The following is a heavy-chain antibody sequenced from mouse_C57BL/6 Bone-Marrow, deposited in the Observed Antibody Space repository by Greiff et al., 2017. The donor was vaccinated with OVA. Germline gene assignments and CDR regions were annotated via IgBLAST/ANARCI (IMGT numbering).Heavy chain of an antibody. CDR3: ARAITTVVAPFAY. D-gene: IGHD1-1*01. Sequence: QVQLQQFGAELVKPGASVKMSCKASGYTFTSYWITGVKQRPGQGLEWIGDIYPGSGSTNYNEKFKSKATLTVDTSSSTAYMQLSSLTSEDSAVYYCARAITTVVAPFAYWGQGTLVTVSA. V-gene: IGHV1-55*01. J-gene: IGHJ3*01. CDR1: GYTFTSYW. CDR2: IYPGSGST.